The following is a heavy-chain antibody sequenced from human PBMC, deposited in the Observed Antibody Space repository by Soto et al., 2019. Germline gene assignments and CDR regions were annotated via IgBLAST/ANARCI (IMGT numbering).Heavy chain of an antibody. V-gene: IGHV4-34*01. CDR3: ARGPTSNYDTSGYYSYDFYGMDV. CDR2: INESGNT. Sequence: SETLSLTCAVYGGSFSGNDWSWIRQPPGRGLEWIGEINESGNTNYNPSLESRVTISVDRSKNQFSLTLNTVTAADTAVYYCARGPTSNYDTSGYYSYDFYGMDVWGQGTTVTVS. D-gene: IGHD3-22*01. CDR1: GGSFSGND. J-gene: IGHJ6*02.